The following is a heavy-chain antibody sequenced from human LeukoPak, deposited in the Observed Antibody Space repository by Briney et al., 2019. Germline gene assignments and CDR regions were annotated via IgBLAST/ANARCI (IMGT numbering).Heavy chain of an antibody. Sequence: ASVKVSCKASGYTFTSYAMHWVRQAPGQRLEWMGWINAGNGNTKYSQKFQGRVTITRDTSASTAYMELSSLRSEDTAVYYCAVAYCGGDCQTYYYYGMDVWGQGTTVTVSS. CDR1: GYTFTSYA. J-gene: IGHJ6*02. CDR3: AVAYCGGDCQTYYYYGMDV. V-gene: IGHV1-3*01. D-gene: IGHD2-21*02. CDR2: INAGNGNT.